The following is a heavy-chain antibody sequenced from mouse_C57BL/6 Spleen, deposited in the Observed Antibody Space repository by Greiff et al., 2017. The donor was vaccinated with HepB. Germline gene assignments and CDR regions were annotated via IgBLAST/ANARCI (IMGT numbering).Heavy chain of an antibody. J-gene: IGHJ2*01. CDR3: ARGRFLWYSDY. CDR2: ISYDGSN. V-gene: IGHV3-6*01. CDR1: GYSITSGYY. Sequence: EVKLQESGPGLVKPSQSLSLTCSVTGYSITSGYYWNWIRQFPGNKLEWMGYISYDGSNNYNPSLKNRISITRDTSKNQFFLKLNSVTTEDTATYYCARGRFLWYSDYWGQGTTLTVSS.